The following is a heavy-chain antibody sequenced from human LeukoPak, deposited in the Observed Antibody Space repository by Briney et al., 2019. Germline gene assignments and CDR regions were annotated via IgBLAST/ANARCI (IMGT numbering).Heavy chain of an antibody. J-gene: IGHJ4*02. V-gene: IGHV3-11*06. CDR3: ARVGSIAAAGTPDY. CDR1: GFTFSDYY. D-gene: IGHD6-13*01. CDR2: ISGSGSYA. Sequence: GGSLRLSCAASGFTFSDYYMTWIRQAPGKGLEWLSYISGSGSYANYADSVKGRFTTSRDNAKNSLYLQMDSLRAEDTAVYYCARVGSIAAAGTPDYWGQGTLVTVSS.